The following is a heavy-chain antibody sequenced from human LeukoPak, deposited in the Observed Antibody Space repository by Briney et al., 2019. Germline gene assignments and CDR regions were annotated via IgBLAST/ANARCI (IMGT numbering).Heavy chain of an antibody. D-gene: IGHD2-21*02. CDR2: IYGGGGT. J-gene: IGHJ3*02. CDR3: ARAVGVTAIHNAFDI. Sequence: GGSLRLSCAASGFTFSSNYMSGVRQAPGKGLEGVSVIYGGGGTDYADSVKGRFTISRDNSKNTLYLQMNSLRAEDTAVYYCARAVGVTAIHNAFDIWGQGTMVSVSS. CDR1: GFTFSSNY. V-gene: IGHV3-66*02.